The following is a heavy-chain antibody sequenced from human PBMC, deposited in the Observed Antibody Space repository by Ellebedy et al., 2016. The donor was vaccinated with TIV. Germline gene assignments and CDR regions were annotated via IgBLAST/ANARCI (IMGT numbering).Heavy chain of an antibody. Sequence: GSLRLSXTVSGGSISSSSYYWGWIRQPPGKGLEWIGSIYYSGSTYYNPSLKSRVTISVDTSKNQFSLKLSSVTAADTAVYYCARIGDDAFDIWGQGTMVTVSS. CDR1: GGSISSSSYY. J-gene: IGHJ3*02. D-gene: IGHD3-10*01. CDR2: IYYSGST. CDR3: ARIGDDAFDI. V-gene: IGHV4-39*01.